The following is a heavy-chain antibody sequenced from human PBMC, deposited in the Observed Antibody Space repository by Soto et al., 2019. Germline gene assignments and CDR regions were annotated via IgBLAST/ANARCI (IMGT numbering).Heavy chain of an antibody. CDR1: GFTFSSYG. V-gene: IGHV3-30*18. CDR2: ISYDGSNK. CDR3: AKDRTGYSSSWYASCFDY. Sequence: PGGSLRLSCAASGFTFSSYGMHWVRQAPGKGLEWVAVISYDGSNKYYADSVKGRFTISRDNSKNTLYLQMNSLRAEDTAVYYCAKDRTGYSSSWYASCFDYWGQGTLVTVSS. D-gene: IGHD6-13*01. J-gene: IGHJ4*02.